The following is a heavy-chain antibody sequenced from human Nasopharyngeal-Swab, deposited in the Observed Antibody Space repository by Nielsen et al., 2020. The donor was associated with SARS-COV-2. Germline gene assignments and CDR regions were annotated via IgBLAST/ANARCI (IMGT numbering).Heavy chain of an antibody. CDR2: IKSDGSIT. J-gene: IGHJ1*01. D-gene: IGHD1-1*01. V-gene: IGHV3-74*01. Sequence: GESLKISCAASGFTFNNFWMHWIRQSPGKGLECVSFIKSDGSITNYADSVKGRFTISRDNAQNTLFLQMNSLRVEDTAVYYCVRGGDRYRPAFQHWGQGTLVTVSS. CDR3: VRGGDRYRPAFQH. CDR1: GFTFNNFW.